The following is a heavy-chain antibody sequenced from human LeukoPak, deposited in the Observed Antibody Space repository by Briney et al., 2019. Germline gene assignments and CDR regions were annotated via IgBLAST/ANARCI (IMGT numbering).Heavy chain of an antibody. J-gene: IGHJ6*02. CDR3: ARGKHQLDYFSYYGLDV. V-gene: IGHV3-30-3*01. D-gene: IGHD2-2*01. CDR2: VSRDGDIT. CDR1: GFTFSNYA. Sequence: GGSLRLSCAASGFTFSNYAMHWVRQAPGTGLEWVAVVSRDGDITHYADSAKGRFTISRDNSRNTLYLQMNSLRPEDTAVYSCARGKHQLDYFSYYGLDVWGQGTTVTVSS.